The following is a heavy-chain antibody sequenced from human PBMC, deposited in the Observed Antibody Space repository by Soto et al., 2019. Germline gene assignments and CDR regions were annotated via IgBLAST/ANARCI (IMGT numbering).Heavy chain of an antibody. Sequence: QVQLQESGPGLVKPSETLSLTCTVSGGSISTDYWSWIRQPPGKGLEWIGYIYYSGSTNYNPSLKSRVTISADTSKNQFSLKLSSVTAADTAVYYCARHGVAAFDYWGQGTLVTVSS. D-gene: IGHD6-13*01. V-gene: IGHV4-59*08. J-gene: IGHJ4*02. CDR3: ARHGVAAFDY. CDR1: GGSISTDY. CDR2: IYYSGST.